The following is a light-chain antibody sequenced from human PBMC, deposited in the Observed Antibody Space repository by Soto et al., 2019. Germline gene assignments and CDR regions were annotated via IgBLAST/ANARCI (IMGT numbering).Light chain of an antibody. J-gene: IGLJ2*01. CDR3: SSYSTTSALV. Sequence: QSALTQPASVSGSPGQSITISCAGTSADIGAFNYVSWYQHHPGKAPKLLINDVSDRPSGVSTRFSASKSANTASLTISGLQADDEGDYYCSSYSTTSALVFGGGTKLTVL. V-gene: IGLV2-14*03. CDR1: SADIGAFNY. CDR2: DVS.